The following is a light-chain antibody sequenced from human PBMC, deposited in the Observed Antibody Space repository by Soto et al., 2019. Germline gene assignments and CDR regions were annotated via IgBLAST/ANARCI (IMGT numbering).Light chain of an antibody. Sequence: QSGLTQPPSVSGIPGQRVIISCSGSRSNIGSNSVNWYQQLPGTAPKLLIYINDQRPSGVPDRFSGSTSGTSVSLAISGLQSEDEADYYCASWDDRLKGYVFGTGTKVTVL. V-gene: IGLV1-44*01. CDR3: ASWDDRLKGYV. CDR2: IND. J-gene: IGLJ1*01. CDR1: RSNIGSNS.